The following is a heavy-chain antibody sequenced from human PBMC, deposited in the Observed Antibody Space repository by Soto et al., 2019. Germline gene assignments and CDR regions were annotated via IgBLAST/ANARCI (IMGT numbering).Heavy chain of an antibody. CDR2: ISAYNGNT. CDR3: ARGPIYGVAAADNWFDP. V-gene: IGHV1-18*01. Sequence: QVQLVQSGAEVKKPGASVKVSCKASGYTFTSYGISWVRQAPGQGLEWMGWISAYNGNTNYAQKLQGRVTMTTDTATSTAYMELRSLRSDDTAVYYCARGPIYGVAAADNWFDPWGQGTLVTVSS. D-gene: IGHD6-13*01. CDR1: GYTFTSYG. J-gene: IGHJ5*02.